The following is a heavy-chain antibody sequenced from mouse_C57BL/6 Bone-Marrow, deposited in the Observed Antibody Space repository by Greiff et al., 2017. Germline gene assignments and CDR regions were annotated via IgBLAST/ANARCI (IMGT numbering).Heavy chain of an antibody. CDR2: IDPEIGDT. CDR1: GFNIKDDY. Sequence: EVQLQQSGAELVRPGASVKLSCTASGFNIKDDYIHWVKQRPEQGLEWIGWIDPEIGDTEYASKFQGKATITSDTSANTAYLQLSSLTSEDSAVYYCSSFDGNYFDFWGQGTPLTVAS. D-gene: IGHD2-3*01. CDR3: SSFDGNYFDF. V-gene: IGHV14-4*01. J-gene: IGHJ2*01.